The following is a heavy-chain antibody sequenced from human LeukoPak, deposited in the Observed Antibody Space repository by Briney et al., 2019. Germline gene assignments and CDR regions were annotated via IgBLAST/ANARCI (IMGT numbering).Heavy chain of an antibody. CDR3: ARSLAAGTFDY. V-gene: IGHV3-30*04. CDR1: GFTLSSYA. Sequence: PGGSLRLSCAASGFTLSSYAMHWVRQAPGKGLEWVAVISYDGSNKYYADSVKGRFTISRDNSKNTLYLQMNSLRAEDTAVYYCARSLAAGTFDYWGQGTLVTVSS. D-gene: IGHD6-13*01. J-gene: IGHJ4*02. CDR2: ISYDGSNK.